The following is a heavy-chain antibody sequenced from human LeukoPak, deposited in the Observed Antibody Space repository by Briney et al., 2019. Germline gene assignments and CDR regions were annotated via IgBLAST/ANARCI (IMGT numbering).Heavy chain of an antibody. CDR3: ARDGSGEMATITGYFDY. CDR2: ISYDGGNK. J-gene: IGHJ4*02. CDR1: GFTFSSYG. D-gene: IGHD5-24*01. Sequence: GGSLRLSCAASGFTFSSYGMQWVRQAPGKGLEWVAVISYDGGNKYYGDSVKGRFTISRDNSKSTLYLEMNSLRAEDTAVYYCARDGSGEMATITGYFDYWGQGTLVTVSS. V-gene: IGHV3-30*03.